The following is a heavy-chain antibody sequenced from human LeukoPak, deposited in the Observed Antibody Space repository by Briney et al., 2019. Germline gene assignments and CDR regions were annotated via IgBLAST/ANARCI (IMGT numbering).Heavy chain of an antibody. CDR1: GYNFISHW. J-gene: IGHJ6*02. CDR2: IYPGDSDI. D-gene: IGHD3-3*01. Sequence: GESLKISCKGSGYNFISHWIGWVRQLPGKGLEWMGIIYPGDSDIRYSPSFQGQVTISADKSISTAYLQWSSLKASDTAMYYCARRTTIFGVVSYYYGMDVWGQGTTVTVSS. V-gene: IGHV5-51*01. CDR3: ARRTTIFGVVSYYYGMDV.